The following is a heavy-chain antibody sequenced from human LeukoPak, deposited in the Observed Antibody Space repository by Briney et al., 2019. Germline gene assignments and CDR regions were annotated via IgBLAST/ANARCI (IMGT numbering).Heavy chain of an antibody. Sequence: ASVKVSCKASGGTFSSYAISWVRQAPRQGLEWMGWISPYNGDTNYAQKLQGRVTLTTDTSTSTAYMELRSLTSDDTAVYYCARMPYDSSGYYKHWGQGTLVTVSS. J-gene: IGHJ1*01. CDR3: ARMPYDSSGYYKH. CDR2: ISPYNGDT. D-gene: IGHD3-22*01. CDR1: GGTFSSYA. V-gene: IGHV1-18*01.